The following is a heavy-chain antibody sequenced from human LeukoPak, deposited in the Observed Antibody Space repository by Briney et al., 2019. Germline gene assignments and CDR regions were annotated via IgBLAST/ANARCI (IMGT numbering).Heavy chain of an antibody. CDR3: ARDRRGGKPYYFDN. Sequence: SQTLSLTCTVSSGSISSDNHYWSWIRQPAGKGLEWIGRMYTDRSTNYNPSLKSRVTISVNMSKNQFSLKLNSVTAADTAVYYCARDRRGGKPYYFDNWGQGTLVIVSS. D-gene: IGHD4-23*01. J-gene: IGHJ4*02. V-gene: IGHV4-61*02. CDR2: MYTDRST. CDR1: SGSISSDNHY.